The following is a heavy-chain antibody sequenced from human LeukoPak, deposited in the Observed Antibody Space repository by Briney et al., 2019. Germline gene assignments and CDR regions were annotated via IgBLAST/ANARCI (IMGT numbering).Heavy chain of an antibody. D-gene: IGHD3-10*01. V-gene: IGHV1-18*01. CDR2: ISAYNGNT. CDR3: ARDRLLWFRELFWNPFDY. Sequence: GASVKVSCKASGYTFTSYGISWVRQAPGQGLEWMGWISAYNGNTIYAQKLQGRVTMTTDTSTSTAYMELRSLRSDDTAVYYCARDRLLWFRELFWNPFDYWGQGTLVTVSS. J-gene: IGHJ4*02. CDR1: GYTFTSYG.